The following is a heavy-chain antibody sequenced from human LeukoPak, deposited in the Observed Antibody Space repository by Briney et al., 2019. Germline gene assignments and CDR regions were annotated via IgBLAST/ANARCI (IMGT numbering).Heavy chain of an antibody. CDR3: ARDKEARMPFDY. CDR2: IIPILGIA. Sequence: SVKVSCKASGGTFSSYAISWVRQAPGQGLEWMGRIIPILGIANYAQKFQGRVTITADKSTSTAYMELSSLRSEDTAVYYCARDKEARMPFDYWGQGTLVTVSS. CDR1: GGTFSSYA. V-gene: IGHV1-69*04. D-gene: IGHD5-12*01. J-gene: IGHJ4*02.